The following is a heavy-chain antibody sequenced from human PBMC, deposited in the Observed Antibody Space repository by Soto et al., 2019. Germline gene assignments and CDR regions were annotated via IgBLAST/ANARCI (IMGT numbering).Heavy chain of an antibody. CDR1: GFSVSNNY. D-gene: IGHD2-2*01. CDR2: IYSGGTT. Sequence: PGGSLRLSCAASGFSVSNNYMNWVRQAPGKGLEWVSLIYSGGTTHYADSVKGRFTISRDNSKNTLYFQMNSLRAEDTAVYYCAREDRDRETGLVPAATDGMDVWGQGTTVTVSS. V-gene: IGHV3-53*01. J-gene: IGHJ6*02. CDR3: AREDRDRETGLVPAATDGMDV.